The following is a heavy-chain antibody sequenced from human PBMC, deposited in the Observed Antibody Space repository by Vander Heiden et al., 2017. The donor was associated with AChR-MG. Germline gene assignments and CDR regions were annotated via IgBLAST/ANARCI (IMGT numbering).Heavy chain of an antibody. CDR3: ARAEMATITDAFDI. CDR1: GGSISSYY. CDR2: IYYSGST. D-gene: IGHD5-12*01. J-gene: IGHJ3*02. V-gene: IGHV4-59*01. Sequence: QVQLQDSGPGLVKPSETLSLTCTVSGGSISSYYWGWIRQTPGKGLEWIGYIYYSGSTNYNPSLKSRVTISVDTSKNQFSLKLSSVTAADTAVYYCARAEMATITDAFDIWGQGTMVTVSS.